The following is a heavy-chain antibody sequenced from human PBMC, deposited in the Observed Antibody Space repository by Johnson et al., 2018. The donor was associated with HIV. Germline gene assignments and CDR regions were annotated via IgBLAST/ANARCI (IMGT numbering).Heavy chain of an antibody. J-gene: IGHJ3*02. CDR3: ARDTAMVHDAFDI. V-gene: IGHV3-7*05. CDR1: GFTFSHAW. CDR2: IKQDGSEK. Sequence: VQLVESGGGVVQPGGSLRLSCAASGFTFSHAWMSWVRQAPGKGLEWVANIKQDGSEKYYVDSVKGRFTISRDNAKNSLYLQMNSLRAEDTAVYYCARDTAMVHDAFDIWGQGTMVTVSS. D-gene: IGHD5-18*01.